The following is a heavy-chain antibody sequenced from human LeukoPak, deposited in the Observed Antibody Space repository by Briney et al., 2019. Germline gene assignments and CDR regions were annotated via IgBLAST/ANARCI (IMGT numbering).Heavy chain of an antibody. CDR1: GYTFTSYD. CDR3: AIPLLWFGELLAGPYYYYYGMDV. J-gene: IGHJ6*02. CDR2: MNPNSGNT. Sequence: GASVKVSCKASGYTFTSYDINWVRQATGQGLEWMGWMNPNSGNTGYAQKFQGGVTMTRNTSISTAYMELSSLRSEDTAVYYCAIPLLWFGELLAGPYYYYYGMDVWGQGTTVTVSS. V-gene: IGHV1-8*01. D-gene: IGHD3-10*01.